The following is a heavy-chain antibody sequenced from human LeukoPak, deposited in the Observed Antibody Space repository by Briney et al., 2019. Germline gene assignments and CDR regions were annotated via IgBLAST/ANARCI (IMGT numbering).Heavy chain of an antibody. D-gene: IGHD6-13*01. V-gene: IGHV4-61*02. Sequence: SETLSLTCTVSGGSISSGSYYWSWIRQPAGKGLEWIGRIYTSGSTNYNPSLKSRVTISVDTSKNQFSLKLSPVTAADTAVYYCARDRGSSWYVDWFDPRGQGTLVTVSS. J-gene: IGHJ5*02. CDR1: GGSISSGSYY. CDR3: ARDRGSSWYVDWFDP. CDR2: IYTSGST.